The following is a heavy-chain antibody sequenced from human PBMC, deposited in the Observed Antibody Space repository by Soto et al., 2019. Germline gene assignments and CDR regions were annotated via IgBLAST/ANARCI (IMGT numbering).Heavy chain of an antibody. CDR1: GYTFTSYY. CDR2: INPSGGST. J-gene: IGHJ6*02. Sequence: QVQLVQSGAEVKKPGASVKVSCKASGYTFTSYYMHWVRQAPGQGLEWMGIINPSGGSTSYAQKFQGRVTMTRDTSTSTVYMELSSLRSEDTAVYYCARDIVVVVAATLNGYYYYGMEVWGQGTTVTVSS. V-gene: IGHV1-46*01. D-gene: IGHD2-15*01. CDR3: ARDIVVVVAATLNGYYYYGMEV.